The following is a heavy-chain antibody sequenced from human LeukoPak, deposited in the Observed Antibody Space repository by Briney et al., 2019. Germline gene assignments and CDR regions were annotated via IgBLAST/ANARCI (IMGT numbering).Heavy chain of an antibody. V-gene: IGHV4-59*01. CDR2: IYYSGST. Sequence: SETLSLTCTVSGGSISSYYWSWIRQPPGKGLEWIGYIYYSGSTNYNPSLKSRVTISVGTSKNQFSLKLSSVTAADTAVYYCARDRWFGEYYYMDVWGKGTTVTVSS. J-gene: IGHJ6*03. CDR1: GGSISSYY. CDR3: ARDRWFGEYYYMDV. D-gene: IGHD3-10*01.